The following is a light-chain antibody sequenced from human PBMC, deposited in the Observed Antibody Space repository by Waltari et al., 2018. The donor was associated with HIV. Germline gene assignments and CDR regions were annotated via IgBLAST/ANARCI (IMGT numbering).Light chain of an antibody. CDR1: PLTRGS. Sequence: SFALTQPPSVSVSPGQTATIACSGNPLTRGSPYWYRQKSGQAPELVLYEDTKRPSVIPERFRGSRSGTTATLTISGAQVEDEGDYFCYSTDSSDSHRGVFGTGTAVYVL. J-gene: IGLJ1*01. CDR2: EDT. V-gene: IGLV3-10*01. CDR3: YSTDSSDSHRGV.